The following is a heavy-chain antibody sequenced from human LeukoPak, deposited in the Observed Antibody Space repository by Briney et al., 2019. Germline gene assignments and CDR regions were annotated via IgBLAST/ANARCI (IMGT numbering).Heavy chain of an antibody. D-gene: IGHD3-22*01. CDR3: ARDPEYYYDSSGYYNWFDP. CDR1: GGTFSSYA. CDR2: ITPILGIA. Sequence: SVKVSCKASGGTFSSYAISWVRQAPGQGLEWMGRITPILGIANYAQKFQGRVTITADKSTSTAYMELGSLRSEDTAVYYCARDPEYYYDSSGYYNWFDPWGQGTLVTVSS. J-gene: IGHJ5*02. V-gene: IGHV1-69*04.